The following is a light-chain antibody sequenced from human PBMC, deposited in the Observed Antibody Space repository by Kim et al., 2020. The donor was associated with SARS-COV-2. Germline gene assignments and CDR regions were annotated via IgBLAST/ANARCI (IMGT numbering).Light chain of an antibody. CDR2: GSS. V-gene: IGKV1-27*01. J-gene: IGKJ1*01. Sequence: ASEGDRVNITCRASQDIGSSLAWYQQKPRRAPELLISGSSTLQSGVPSRFSGGGSGTDFTLTISSLQPEDIATYYCQKYNPAPWTFGQGTKVDIK. CDR1: QDIGSS. CDR3: QKYNPAPWT.